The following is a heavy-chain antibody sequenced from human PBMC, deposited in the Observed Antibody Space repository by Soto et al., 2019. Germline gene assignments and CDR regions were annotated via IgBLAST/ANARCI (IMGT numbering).Heavy chain of an antibody. CDR2: ISSSSSYT. CDR3: ARGGYSYDSSGHHSSKFDY. D-gene: IGHD3-22*01. V-gene: IGHV3-11*05. CDR1: GFTLTDYY. Sequence: GGSLILCCAPSGFTLTDYYMSWISQAPGKGLEWVSYISSSSSYTNYADSVKGRFTISRDNAKNSLYLQMNSLRAEDTAVYYCARGGYSYDSSGHHSSKFDYWGQGT. J-gene: IGHJ4*02.